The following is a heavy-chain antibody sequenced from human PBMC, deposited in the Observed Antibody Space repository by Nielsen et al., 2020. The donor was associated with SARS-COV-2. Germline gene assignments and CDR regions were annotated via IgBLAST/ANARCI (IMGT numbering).Heavy chain of an antibody. D-gene: IGHD4-17*01. Sequence: GGSLRLSFAASGITFSSYAMHWVRQAPGKGLGWVGSIFYDGSNKFYGDSVKGRFTISRDKSKNTLSLQMDSLRVEDTAVYYCARGYGDYVLGHFDYWGLGTLVAVYS. CDR2: IFYDGSNK. CDR3: ARGYGDYVLGHFDY. V-gene: IGHV3-33*08. CDR1: GITFSSYA. J-gene: IGHJ4*02.